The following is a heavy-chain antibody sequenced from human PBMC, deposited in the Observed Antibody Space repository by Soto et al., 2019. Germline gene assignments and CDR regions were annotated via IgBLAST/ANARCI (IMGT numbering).Heavy chain of an antibody. V-gene: IGHV4-61*01. CDR3: ARRVGYDFWSGYYTVYFDY. J-gene: IGHJ4*02. D-gene: IGHD3-3*01. CDR1: GGSVSSGSYY. Sequence: SETLSLTCTVSGGSVSSGSYYWSWIRQPPGKELEWIGYIYYSGSTNYNPSLKSRVTISVDTSKNQFSLKLSSVTAADTAVYYCARRVGYDFWSGYYTVYFDYWGQGTLVTVSS. CDR2: IYYSGST.